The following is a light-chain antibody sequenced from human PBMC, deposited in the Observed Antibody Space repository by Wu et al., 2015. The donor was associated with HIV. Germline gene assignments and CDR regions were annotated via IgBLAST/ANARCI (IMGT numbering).Light chain of an antibody. CDR3: QQYDNWPPWT. V-gene: IGKV3-15*01. CDR2: GAS. Sequence: IVMTQSPATLSVFPGERATLSCRASQSISSKLAWCQQKPGQAPRLLIYGASTRATGIPARFSGRGSGTEFTLTISSTQSEDFAVYYCQQYDNWPPWTFGQGTKVEIK. J-gene: IGKJ1*01. CDR1: QSISSK.